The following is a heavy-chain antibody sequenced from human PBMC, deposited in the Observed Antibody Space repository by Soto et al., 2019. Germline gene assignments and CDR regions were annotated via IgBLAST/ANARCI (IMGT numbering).Heavy chain of an antibody. CDR2: IYTSGST. J-gene: IGHJ6*02. V-gene: IGHV4-4*07. Sequence: PSETLSLTCTVSGGSISSYYWSWIRQPAGKGLEWIGRIYTSGSTNYNPSLKSRVTMSVDTSKNQFSLKLSSVTAADTAVYYCARARYYYGSGSYLFADYYYYGMDVWGRGTTVTVSS. CDR3: ARARYYYGSGSYLFADYYYYGMDV. D-gene: IGHD3-10*01. CDR1: GGSISSYY.